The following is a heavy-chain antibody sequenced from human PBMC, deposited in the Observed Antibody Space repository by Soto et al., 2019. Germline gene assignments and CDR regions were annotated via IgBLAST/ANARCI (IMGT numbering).Heavy chain of an antibody. Sequence: GWSHRLARVASLISFSYYAVTWSRQAPGKGLEWVSSITGSGVSSKYGDSVKGRFTASRDNYKSTLYLEMSGLRVDDTAVYYCGRDPNGDYIGAFAFDIRGHATMVTVSS. D-gene: IGHD4-17*01. CDR2: ITGSGVSS. V-gene: IGHV3-23*01. CDR3: GRDPNGDYIGAFAFDI. CDR1: LISFSYYA. J-gene: IGHJ3*02.